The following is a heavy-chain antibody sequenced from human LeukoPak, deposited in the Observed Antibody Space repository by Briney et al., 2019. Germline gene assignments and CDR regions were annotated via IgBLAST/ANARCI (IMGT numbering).Heavy chain of an antibody. CDR3: AREGPYYYETFDY. J-gene: IGHJ4*02. D-gene: IGHD3-22*01. CDR2: ISYDRSNK. Sequence: GGSLRLSCAASGFTFSSYGMHWVRQAPGKGLEWVTFISYDRSNKYYADSVKGRFTISRDNSKNTLYLQMNSLRAEDTAVYYCAREGPYYYETFDYWGQGTLVTVSS. CDR1: GFTFSSYG. V-gene: IGHV3-30*03.